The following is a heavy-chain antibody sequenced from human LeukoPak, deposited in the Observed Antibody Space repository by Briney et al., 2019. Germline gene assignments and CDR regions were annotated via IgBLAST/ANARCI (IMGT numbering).Heavy chain of an antibody. CDR2: LSGRSDSI. J-gene: IGHJ6*02. CDR1: GFTFTIYG. V-gene: IGHV3-48*02. D-gene: IGHD3-10*01. CDR3: ARDYGRSRDYGMDV. Sequence: PGGSLRLSCAASGFTFTIYGMNWLRQAPGKGLEWVSYLSGRSDSIYYAESVKGRFTIPRDNARNSLYLQMNSLRDEDTAVYYCARDYGRSRDYGMDVWGQGTTVTVSS.